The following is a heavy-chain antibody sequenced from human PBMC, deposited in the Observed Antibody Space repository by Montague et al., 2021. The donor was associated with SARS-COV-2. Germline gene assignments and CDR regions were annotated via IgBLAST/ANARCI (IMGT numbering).Heavy chain of an antibody. D-gene: IGHD5-24*01. CDR3: AREDRWNWFDP. Sequence: SETLSLTCSVSGGSISSDYWSWIRQSPGKGLEWIGYICYRGTTNYNPSLKSRVTFSVDTSKNQFSLKLISVTAAATAVYFCAREDRWNWFDPWGQGVLVTVSS. CDR2: ICYRGTT. J-gene: IGHJ5*02. V-gene: IGHV4-59*01. CDR1: GGSISSDY.